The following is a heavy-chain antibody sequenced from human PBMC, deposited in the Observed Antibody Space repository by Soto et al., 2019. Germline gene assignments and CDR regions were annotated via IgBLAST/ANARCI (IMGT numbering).Heavy chain of an antibody. CDR1: GFTFSSYA. Sequence: PGGSLRLSCAASGFTFSSYALSWVRQAPGKGLEWVSSISGGGGTYYADSVKGRFTISRDNSKNTLYLQMNSLRAEDTAVYYCANSPTPSPIHNFWTAYYHKPAYSGQCTLVLVSA. CDR2: ISGGGGT. CDR3: ANSPTPSPIHNFWTAYYHKPAY. V-gene: IGHV3-23*01. J-gene: IGHJ4*01. D-gene: IGHD3-3*01.